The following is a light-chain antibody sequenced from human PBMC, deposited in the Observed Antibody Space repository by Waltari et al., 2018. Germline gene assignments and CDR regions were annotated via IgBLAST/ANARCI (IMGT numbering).Light chain of an antibody. Sequence: DSQMTQSPSSLSASVGDRDTITCRASQSISSYLNWYQQKPGKAPKLLIYAASSVQSGVPSRFSGSGSGTDFTLTISSLQPEDFATYYCQQSYSTPYTFGQGTKLEIK. V-gene: IGKV1-39*01. CDR2: AAS. CDR3: QQSYSTPYT. CDR1: QSISSY. J-gene: IGKJ2*01.